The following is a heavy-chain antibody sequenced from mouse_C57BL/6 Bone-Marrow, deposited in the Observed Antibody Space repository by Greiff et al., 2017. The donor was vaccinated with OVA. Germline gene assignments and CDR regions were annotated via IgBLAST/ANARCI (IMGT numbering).Heavy chain of an antibody. CDR2: ISSGGSYT. D-gene: IGHD1-1*01. V-gene: IGHV5-6*01. CDR3: ARQGFYYGSSRAMDY. J-gene: IGHJ4*01. Sequence: EVQLVESGGDLVKPGGSLKLSCAASGFTFSSYGMSWVRQTPDKRLEWVATISSGGSYTYYPDSVKGRVTISRDNAKHTLYLQMGSLKSEDTAMYYCARQGFYYGSSRAMDYWGQGTSVTVSS. CDR1: GFTFSSYG.